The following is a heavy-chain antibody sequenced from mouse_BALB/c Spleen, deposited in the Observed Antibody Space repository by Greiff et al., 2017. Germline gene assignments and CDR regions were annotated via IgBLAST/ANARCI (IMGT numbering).Heavy chain of an antibody. CDR2: IDPYNGST. V-gene: IGHV1S135*01. J-gene: IGHJ2*01. D-gene: IGHD6-5*01. CDR1: GYSFTGYN. Sequence: VQLQQSGPELGKPGASVKISCKASGYSFTGYNMYWVKQSHRKSLEWIGYIDPYNGSTSYNQKSKGKATLTVDKSSSTAYMHLNSLTSEDSAIDYCSRGAYVNYFDYWGQGTTLTVSS. CDR3: SRGAYVNYFDY.